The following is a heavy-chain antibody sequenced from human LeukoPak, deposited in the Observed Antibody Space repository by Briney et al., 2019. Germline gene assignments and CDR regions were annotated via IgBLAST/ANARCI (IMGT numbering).Heavy chain of an antibody. V-gene: IGHV4-59*01. D-gene: IGHD3-22*01. Sequence: PSETLSLTCTVSGGSINSYYWSWIRQPPGKGLEWIGCIHYSGSTNYNPSLKSRVIISVDTSKNQFSLRLSSVTAADTAVYYCARVRDRSSYFYDFDYWGQGTLVTVSS. CDR1: GGSINSYY. CDR2: IHYSGST. J-gene: IGHJ4*02. CDR3: ARVRDRSSYFYDFDY.